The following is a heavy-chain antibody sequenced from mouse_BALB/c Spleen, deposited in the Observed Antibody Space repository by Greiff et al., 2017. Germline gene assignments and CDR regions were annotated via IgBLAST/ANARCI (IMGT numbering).Heavy chain of an antibody. CDR1: GYTFTSYW. D-gene: IGHD1-1*01. CDR3: ARPARGYYYGSSYDFDY. V-gene: IGHV1-7*01. CDR2: INPSTGYT. Sequence: QVQLQQSGAELAKPGASVKMSCKASGYTFTSYWMHWVKQRPGQGLEWIGYINPSTGYTEYNQKFKDKATLTADKSSSTAYMQLSSLTSEDSAVYYCARPARGYYYGSSYDFDYWGQGTTLTVSS. J-gene: IGHJ2*01.